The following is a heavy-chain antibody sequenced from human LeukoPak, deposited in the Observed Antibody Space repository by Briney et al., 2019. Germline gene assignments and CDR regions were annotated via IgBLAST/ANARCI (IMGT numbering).Heavy chain of an antibody. CDR1: GGSFSGYY. D-gene: IGHD3-3*01. J-gene: IGHJ4*02. Sequence: SETLSLTCAVYGGSFSGYYWSWIRQPPGKGLEWIGEINHSGSTNYNPSLKSRVTISVDTSKNQFSLKLSSVTAADTAVYYCARGSRGTILGVVISYYFDYWGQGTLVTVSS. V-gene: IGHV4-34*01. CDR2: INHSGST. CDR3: ARGSRGTILGVVISYYFDY.